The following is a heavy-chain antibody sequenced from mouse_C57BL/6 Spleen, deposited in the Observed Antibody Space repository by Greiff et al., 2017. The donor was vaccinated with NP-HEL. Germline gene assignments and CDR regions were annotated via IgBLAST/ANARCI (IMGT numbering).Heavy chain of an antibody. D-gene: IGHD2-5*01. CDR2: ILPGSGST. CDR1: GYTFTGYW. Sequence: VKLVESGAELMKPGASVKLSCKATGYTFTGYWIEWVKQRPGHGLEWIGEILPGSGSTNHNEKFKGKATFTADTSSNTAYMQLSSLTTEDSSIYYCARDYSNYDYYAMDYWGQGTSVTVSS. V-gene: IGHV1-9*01. J-gene: IGHJ4*01. CDR3: ARDYSNYDYYAMDY.